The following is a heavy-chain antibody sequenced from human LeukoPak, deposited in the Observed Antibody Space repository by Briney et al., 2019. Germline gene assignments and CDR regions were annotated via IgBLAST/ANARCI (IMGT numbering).Heavy chain of an antibody. CDR3: ARSGFYGDDGDY. Sequence: PSETLSLTCTVSGGSISSGGYYWSWVRQHPGKGLEWIGEINHSGSTNYNPSLKSRVTISVDTSRNQFSLKLSSVTAADTAVYYCARSGFYGDDGDYWGQGTLVTVSS. J-gene: IGHJ4*02. V-gene: IGHV4-31*03. CDR2: INHSGST. CDR1: GGSISSGGYY. D-gene: IGHD4-17*01.